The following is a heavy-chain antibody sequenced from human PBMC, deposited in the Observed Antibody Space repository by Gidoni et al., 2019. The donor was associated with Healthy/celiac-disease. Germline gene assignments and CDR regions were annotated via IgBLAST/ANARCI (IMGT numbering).Heavy chain of an antibody. CDR3: AKETVVNWYFDL. Sequence: EVQLLESGGGLVQPGWSLRLCCAASGFTFSSYAMSWVRQPPGKGLEWVSAISGSGGSTYYADSVKGRFTIARDNSKNTLYLQMNSLRAEDTAVYYCAKETVVNWYFDLWGRGTLVTVSS. CDR1: GFTFSSYA. CDR2: ISGSGGST. D-gene: IGHD2-21*01. J-gene: IGHJ2*01. V-gene: IGHV3-23*01.